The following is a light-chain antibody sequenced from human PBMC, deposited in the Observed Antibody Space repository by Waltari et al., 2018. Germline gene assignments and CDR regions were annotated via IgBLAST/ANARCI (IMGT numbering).Light chain of an antibody. Sequence: QSVLTQPPSASGTPGQRVRIPCSGGSSTIGANYLYWYQQLPGTAPKLLVYRNSQRPSGVPDRFSGSKSGTSASLAISGLRSEDEADYHCAAWDDSLSAWVFGGGTKLTVL. V-gene: IGLV1-47*01. J-gene: IGLJ3*02. CDR1: SSTIGANY. CDR3: AAWDDSLSAWV. CDR2: RNS.